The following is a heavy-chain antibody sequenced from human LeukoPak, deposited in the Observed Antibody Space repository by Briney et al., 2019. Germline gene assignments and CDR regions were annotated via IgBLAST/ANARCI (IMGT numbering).Heavy chain of an antibody. J-gene: IGHJ4*02. Sequence: SETLSLTCTVSGGSIRSYYWSWIRQPAGKGLEWIGRIYTSGSTNYNPSLKSRVTMSVDTSKNQFSLKLSSVTAADTAVYYCARGGGYGSGTIVDYWGQGTLVTVSS. V-gene: IGHV4-4*07. CDR3: ARGGGYGSGTIVDY. D-gene: IGHD3-10*01. CDR1: GGSIRSYY. CDR2: IYTSGST.